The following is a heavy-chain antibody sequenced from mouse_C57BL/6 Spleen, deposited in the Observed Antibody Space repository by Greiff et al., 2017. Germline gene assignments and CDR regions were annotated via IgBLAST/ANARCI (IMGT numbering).Heavy chain of an antibody. CDR2: IYPSDSET. J-gene: IGHJ4*01. CDR3: ARRSAHYEYPYYYAMDY. D-gene: IGHD2-4*01. V-gene: IGHV1-61*01. Sequence: QVQLQQPGAELVRPGSSVKLSCKASGYTFTSYWMAWVQQRPGQGLEWIGNIYPSDSETHYNQKFKDKATLPVDKSSSTAYMQLSSLTSEDSAVYYCARRSAHYEYPYYYAMDYWGQGTSVTVSS. CDR1: GYTFTSYW.